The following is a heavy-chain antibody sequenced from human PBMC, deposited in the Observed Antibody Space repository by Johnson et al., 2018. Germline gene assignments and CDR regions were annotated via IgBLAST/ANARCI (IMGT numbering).Heavy chain of an antibody. J-gene: IGHJ3*01. CDR1: GGSISGYY. CDR3: ARGNGYYDSFAT. Sequence: QVQLQESGPGLVKPSETLSLTCAVSGGSISGYYWSWIRQSPGKGLEWIASLSYSGNTYFHPSLRSRAIVSVDTSKNNFSLKRSSVSAADTAIYYCARGNGYYDSFATRGQGTMVPVSS. V-gene: IGHV4-59*01. CDR2: LSYSGNT. D-gene: IGHD3-22*01.